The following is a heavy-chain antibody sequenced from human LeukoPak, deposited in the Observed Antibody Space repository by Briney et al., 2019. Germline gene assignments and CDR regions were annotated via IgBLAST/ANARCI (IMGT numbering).Heavy chain of an antibody. Sequence: SGPTLVKPTQTLTLTCTFSGFSLSTSGVGVGWIRQPPGKALEWLALIYWDDDKRYSPSLKSRLTITRDTSKNQVVLTMTNMDPVDTATYYCAHTSPAPKSVLSGYYGYWGQGTLVTVSS. D-gene: IGHD3-22*01. J-gene: IGHJ4*02. CDR3: AHTSPAPKSVLSGYYGY. CDR1: GFSLSTSGVG. CDR2: IYWDDDK. V-gene: IGHV2-5*02.